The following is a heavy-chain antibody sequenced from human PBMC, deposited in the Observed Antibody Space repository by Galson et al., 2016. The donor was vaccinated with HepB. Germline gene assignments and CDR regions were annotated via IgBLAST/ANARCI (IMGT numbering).Heavy chain of an antibody. CDR2: IWYDGTSK. CDR1: GFTFSNFA. CDR3: AKVATPNRNYENWFDP. D-gene: IGHD4-11*01. J-gene: IGHJ5*02. Sequence: SLRLSCAASGFTFSNFAMHWVRQAPGKGLEWVAVIWYDGTSKYYVDSVKGRFTISRDNSKNTLNLQMNSLRAEDTAVYYCAKVATPNRNYENWFDPWGQGTLLTVSS. V-gene: IGHV3-33*06.